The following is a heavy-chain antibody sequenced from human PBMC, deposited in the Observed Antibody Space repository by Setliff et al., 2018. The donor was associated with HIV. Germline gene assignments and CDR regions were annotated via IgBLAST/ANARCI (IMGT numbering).Heavy chain of an antibody. D-gene: IGHD6-19*01. CDR3: GTVRIAVPDDFDF. V-gene: IGHV1-69-2*01. CDR1: GYTFTDYY. CDR2: VDPEDGET. Sequence: GASVKVSCKVSGYTFTDYYMHWVQQAPGKGLEWMGLVDPEDGETIYAEKFQGRVTMTADTSAATAYMVLSSLRSEDTALYYCGTVRIAVPDDFDFWGQGTLVTVSS. J-gene: IGHJ4*02.